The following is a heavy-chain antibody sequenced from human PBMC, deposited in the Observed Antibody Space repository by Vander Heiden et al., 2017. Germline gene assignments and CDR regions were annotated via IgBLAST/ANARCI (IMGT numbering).Heavy chain of an antibody. J-gene: IGHJ4*01. D-gene: IGHD3-10*01. Sequence: EVHPLESGGGLVQPGGSLRLPCAASGFTFGSHAMSWVRQTPGKGLGWVSAMSGSGGDRYYADSVKGRFTISRDNSKNTLYLQMNSLRVEDTAVYHCAKGGINLVRGSFDYWGHGTLVTVSS. CDR3: AKGGINLVRGSFDY. CDR1: GFTFGSHA. V-gene: IGHV3-23*01. CDR2: MSGSGGDR.